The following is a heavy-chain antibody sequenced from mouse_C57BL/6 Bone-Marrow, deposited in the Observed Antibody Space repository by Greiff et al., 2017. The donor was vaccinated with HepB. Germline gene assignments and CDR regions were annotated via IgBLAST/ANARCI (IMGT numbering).Heavy chain of an antibody. Sequence: QVQLQQPGAELVKPGASVKMSCKASGYTFTSYWTTWVKQRPGQGLEWIGDIYPGSGSTNYNEKFKSKATLTVDKYSSTAYMQLSSLTSEDSAVYYCARRGIGITTTGGYFDVWGTGTTVTVSS. CDR3: ARRGIGITTTGGYFDV. J-gene: IGHJ1*03. CDR1: GYTFTSYW. D-gene: IGHD1-1*01. CDR2: IYPGSGST. V-gene: IGHV1-55*01.